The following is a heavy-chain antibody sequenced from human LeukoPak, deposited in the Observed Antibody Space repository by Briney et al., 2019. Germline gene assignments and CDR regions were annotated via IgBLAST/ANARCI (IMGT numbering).Heavy chain of an antibody. CDR1: GGSISSYY. D-gene: IGHD3-10*01. CDR3: ARGLWFGELDNWFDP. CDR2: IYTSGST. J-gene: IGHJ5*02. Sequence: SETLSLTCTVSGGSISSYYWSWIRQPAGKGLEWIGRIYTSGSTNYNPSLKSRVTISVDTSKNQFSLKLSSVTAADTAVYYCARGLWFGELDNWFDPWGQGTLVTVSS. V-gene: IGHV4-4*07.